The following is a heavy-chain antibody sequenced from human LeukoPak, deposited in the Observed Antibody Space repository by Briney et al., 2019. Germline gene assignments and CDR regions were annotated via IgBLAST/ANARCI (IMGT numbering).Heavy chain of an antibody. CDR3: AKDLVAAVDTDY. V-gene: IGHV3-30*02. Sequence: GGSLRLSCAASGFTFSSYAMHWVRQAPGKGLEWVAFIRYDGSNKYYADSVKGRFTISRDNSKNTLYLQMNSLRAEDTAVYYCAKDLVAAVDTDYWGQGTLVTVSS. CDR2: IRYDGSNK. D-gene: IGHD6-25*01. CDR1: GFTFSSYA. J-gene: IGHJ4*02.